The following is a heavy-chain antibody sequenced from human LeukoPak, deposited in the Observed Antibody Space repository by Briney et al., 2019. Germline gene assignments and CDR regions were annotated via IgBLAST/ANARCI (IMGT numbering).Heavy chain of an antibody. V-gene: IGHV4-38-2*02. CDR1: GYSISSGYY. CDR2: IYHSGST. CDR3: ARALTRPVVIPSGP. D-gene: IGHD3-22*01. Sequence: SETLSLTCTVSGYSISSGYYWGWIRQPPGKGLEWIGSIYHSGSTYYNPSLKSRVTISVDTSKNQFSLKLSSVTAADTAVYYCARALTRPVVIPSGPWSQGTLVTVSS. J-gene: IGHJ5*02.